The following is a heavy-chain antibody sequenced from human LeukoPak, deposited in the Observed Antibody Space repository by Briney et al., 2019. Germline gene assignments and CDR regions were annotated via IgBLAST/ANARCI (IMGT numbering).Heavy chain of an antibody. CDR3: AQGSEGFDY. D-gene: IGHD2-15*01. V-gene: IGHV3-7*03. CDR1: GFTFRNFW. Sequence: GGSLRLSCAASGFTFRNFWMNWARQAPGKWLEWVASIMKDGGQKKYVDSVKGRFTISRDNAQNSLYLQMSGLRAEDTAMYYCAQGSEGFDYWGQGTLVTVSS. CDR2: IMKDGGQK. J-gene: IGHJ4*02.